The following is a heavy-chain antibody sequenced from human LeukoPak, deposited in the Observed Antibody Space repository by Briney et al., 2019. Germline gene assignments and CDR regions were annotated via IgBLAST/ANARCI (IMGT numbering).Heavy chain of an antibody. J-gene: IGHJ3*02. CDR2: ISSSGSTI. D-gene: IGHD3-22*01. CDR3: ARDSSGYYRGAFDI. V-gene: IGHV3-48*03. Sequence: PGGSLRLSCAASGFTFSIYAMTWVRQAPGKGLEWVSYISSSGSTIYYADSVKGRFTISRDNAKNSLYLQMNSLRAEDTAVYYCARDSSGYYRGAFDIWGQGTMVTVSS. CDR1: GFTFSIYA.